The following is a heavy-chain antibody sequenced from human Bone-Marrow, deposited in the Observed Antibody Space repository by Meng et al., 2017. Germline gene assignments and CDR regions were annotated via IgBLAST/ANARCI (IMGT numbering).Heavy chain of an antibody. J-gene: IGHJ5*02. D-gene: IGHD2-2*01. CDR3: ATLPPRDIVVVPAAYNWFDP. Sequence: ASVKVSCKASGYTFTGYYMHWVRQAPGQGLEWMGRINPNSGGTNYAQKFQGRVTMTRDTSISTAYMELSRLRSEDTAVYYCATLPPRDIVVVPAAYNWFDPWGQGTLVTVSS. CDR2: INPNSGGT. CDR1: GYTFTGYY. V-gene: IGHV1-2*06.